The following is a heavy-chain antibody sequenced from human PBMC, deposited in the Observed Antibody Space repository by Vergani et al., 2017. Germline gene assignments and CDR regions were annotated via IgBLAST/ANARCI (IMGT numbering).Heavy chain of an antibody. D-gene: IGHD2-2*01. CDR2: IIPIIRLA. CDR1: GDIFNNYT. V-gene: IGHV1-69*08. CDR3: ARDQCSSTSCLYDY. Sequence: QVHLEQSGTEVKKPGSSVKVSCKVSGDIFNNYTVTWVRQAPGQGLEWMGRIIPIIRLATSAQKFQDRVKITGDTSTNTVYMEMNNLRSEDTAVYYCARDQCSSTSCLYDYWGQGTLVTVSS. J-gene: IGHJ4*02.